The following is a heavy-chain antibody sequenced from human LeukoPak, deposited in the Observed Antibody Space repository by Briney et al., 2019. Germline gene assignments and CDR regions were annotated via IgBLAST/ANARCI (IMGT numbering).Heavy chain of an antibody. CDR3: VRIYYSNAFD. CDR1: GYTFTSFS. V-gene: IGHV1-18*01. CDR2: ISAYNGNT. D-gene: IGHD4-11*01. J-gene: IGHJ3*02. Sequence: ASVKVSCKASGYTFTSFSISWVRQAPGQGLEWMGWISAYNGNTNYAQKLQGRVTMTTDTPTTTAYMELRSLRSDDTAVYYCVRIYYSNAFDIGAKGQWSPSLQ.